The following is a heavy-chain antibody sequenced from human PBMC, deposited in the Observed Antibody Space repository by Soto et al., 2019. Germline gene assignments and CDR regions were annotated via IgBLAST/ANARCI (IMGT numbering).Heavy chain of an antibody. J-gene: IGHJ4*02. V-gene: IGHV4-59*01. CDR3: ARSDGRY. Sequence: QVQLQESGPGLVKPSETLSLTCTVSGGSISSYYWSWIRQPPGKGLEWIGYIYYSGSTNYNPSLTTRLTISVNTSKNQISPKLSSETAADTAVYYCARSDGRYWGQGTLVTVSS. CDR1: GGSISSYY. CDR2: IYYSGST.